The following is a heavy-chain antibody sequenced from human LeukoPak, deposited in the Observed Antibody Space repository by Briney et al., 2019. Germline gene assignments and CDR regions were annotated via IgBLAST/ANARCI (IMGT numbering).Heavy chain of an antibody. CDR1: GYSFTDYY. CDR2: IKPNSGDT. Sequence: ASVKVSCKASGYSFTDYYIHWVRQAPGQGLEWMGWIKPNSGDTNYVEKFQGRVTMTRHTSISTAYMELSRLRSDDTAVYYCATFDQDWGTFHYWGQGTLVTVSS. D-gene: IGHD7-27*01. V-gene: IGHV1-2*02. J-gene: IGHJ4*02. CDR3: ATFDQDWGTFHY.